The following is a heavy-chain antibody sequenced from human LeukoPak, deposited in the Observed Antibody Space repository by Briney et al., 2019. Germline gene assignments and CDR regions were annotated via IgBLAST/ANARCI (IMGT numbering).Heavy chain of an antibody. CDR1: GGTFSSYA. D-gene: IGHD3-10*01. CDR3: ARVSNYYGSGYYFDY. CDR2: IIPIFGTA. J-gene: IGHJ4*02. V-gene: IGHV1-69*13. Sequence: SVKVSCKASGGTFSSYAISWVRQAPGQGLEWMGGIIPIFGTASYAQKFQGRVTITADESTSTAYMELSSLRSEDTAVYYCARVSNYYGSGYYFDYWGQGTLVTVSS.